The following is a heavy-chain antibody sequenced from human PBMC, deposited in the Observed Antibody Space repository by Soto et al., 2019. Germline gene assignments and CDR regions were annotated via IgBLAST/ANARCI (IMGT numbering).Heavy chain of an antibody. CDR1: GFTFSSFA. Sequence: EVQLLESGGGLVQPGGSLRLSCAASGFTFSSFAMTWVRQAPGKGLEWVSTISGSGGTIHYADSVKGRFTVPRDYSKSTLYLQVNSLRAEDTAVYYCATSGSTTVANYFDYWGQGTLVTVSS. V-gene: IGHV3-23*01. CDR3: ATSGSTTVANYFDY. D-gene: IGHD4-17*01. J-gene: IGHJ4*02. CDR2: ISGSGGTI.